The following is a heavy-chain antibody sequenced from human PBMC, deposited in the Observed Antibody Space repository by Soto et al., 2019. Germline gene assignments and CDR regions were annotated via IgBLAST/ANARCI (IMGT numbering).Heavy chain of an antibody. Sequence: QVQLVESGGGVVQPGRSLRLSCAASGFTFSSYAMHWVRQAPGKGLEWVAVISYDGSNKYYADSVKGRFTISRDNSKNTLYLQMNSLRAEDTAVYYGATSSGVVTPSDYWGQGTLVTVSS. D-gene: IGHD2-21*02. J-gene: IGHJ4*02. V-gene: IGHV3-30-3*01. CDR2: ISYDGSNK. CDR3: ATSSGVVTPSDY. CDR1: GFTFSSYA.